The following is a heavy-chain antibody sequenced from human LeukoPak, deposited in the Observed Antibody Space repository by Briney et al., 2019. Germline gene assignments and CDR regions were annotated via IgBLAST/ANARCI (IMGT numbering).Heavy chain of an antibody. CDR1: GGSISSGGYY. J-gene: IGHJ3*02. V-gene: IGHV4-31*03. CDR2: IYYSGST. Sequence: SETLSLTCTVSGGSISSGGYYWSWIRQHPGKGLEWIGYIYYSGSTYYNPSLKSRVTMSVDTSKNQFSLKLSSVTAVDTAVYYCGSSSWCRAYAFDIWGQGTMVTVSS. D-gene: IGHD6-13*01. CDR3: GSSSWCRAYAFDI.